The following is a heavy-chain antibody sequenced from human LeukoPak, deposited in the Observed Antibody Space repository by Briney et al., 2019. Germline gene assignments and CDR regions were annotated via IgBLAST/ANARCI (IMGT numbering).Heavy chain of an antibody. Sequence: ASVKVSCKASGYTFTSYGISWVRQAPGQGLEWMGWISAYNGNTNYAQKLQGRVTMTTDTSTSTAYMELRSLRSDDTAVYYCAREAVYDTSGYPFDYWGQGTLVTVSS. CDR1: GYTFTSYG. CDR3: AREAVYDTSGYPFDY. J-gene: IGHJ4*02. CDR2: ISAYNGNT. V-gene: IGHV1-18*01. D-gene: IGHD3-22*01.